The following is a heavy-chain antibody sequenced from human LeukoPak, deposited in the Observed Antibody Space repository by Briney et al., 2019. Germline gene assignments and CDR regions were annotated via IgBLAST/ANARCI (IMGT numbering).Heavy chain of an antibody. J-gene: IGHJ4*02. CDR1: GFTVSSNY. V-gene: IGHV3-21*01. Sequence: GGSLRLSCAASGFTVSSNYMSWVRQAPGKGLEWVSSISSSSSYIYYADSVKGRFTISRDNAKNSLYLQMNSLRAEDTAVYYCTRGGYSGYDPPRPFDYWGQGTLVTVSS. CDR3: TRGGYSGYDPPRPFDY. CDR2: ISSSSSYI. D-gene: IGHD5-12*01.